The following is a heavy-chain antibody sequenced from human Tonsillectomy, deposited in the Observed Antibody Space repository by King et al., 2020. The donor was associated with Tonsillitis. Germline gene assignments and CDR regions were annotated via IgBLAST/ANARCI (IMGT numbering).Heavy chain of an antibody. V-gene: IGHV3-21*01. D-gene: IGHD3-9*01. CDR2: ISSSSSYI. CDR1: GFTFSSYS. Sequence: VQLVESGGGLVKPGGSLRLSCAASGFTFSSYSMNWVRQAPGKGLEWVSSISSSSSYIYYADSVKGRFTISRDNAKNSLYLQMNSLRAEDTAVYYCARGTIEPKGILTGYYLMDTNFDYWGQGTLVTVSS. CDR3: ARGTIEPKGILTGYYLMDTNFDY. J-gene: IGHJ4*02.